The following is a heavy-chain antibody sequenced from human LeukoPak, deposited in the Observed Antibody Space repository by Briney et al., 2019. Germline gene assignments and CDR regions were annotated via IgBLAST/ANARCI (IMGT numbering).Heavy chain of an antibody. J-gene: IGHJ4*02. V-gene: IGHV3-7*01. Sequence: GGSLRLSCAASGFTFSSYWMSWVRQAPGKGLEWVANIKQDGSEKYYVDSVKGRFTISRDNAKNSLYLQMNSLRAEDTAVYYCARDGSGILTELDYWGQGTLVTVSS. D-gene: IGHD3-9*01. CDR1: GFTFSSYW. CDR3: ARDGSGILTELDY. CDR2: IKQDGSEK.